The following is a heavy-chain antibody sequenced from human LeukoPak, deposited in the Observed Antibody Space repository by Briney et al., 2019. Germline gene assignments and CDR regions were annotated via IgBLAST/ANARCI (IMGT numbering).Heavy chain of an antibody. J-gene: IGHJ4*02. CDR3: AKHRVWSPGSFDY. CDR2: ISGSGGNT. CDR1: GFTFSSYA. Sequence: PGGSLRLSCAASGFTFSSYAMSWVRQAPGKGLEWVSSISGSGGNTYHADSVKGRFTISRDNSKNTLYLQMNSLRAEDTALYYCAKHRVWSPGSFDYWGQGTLVTVSS. D-gene: IGHD1-26*01. V-gene: IGHV3-23*01.